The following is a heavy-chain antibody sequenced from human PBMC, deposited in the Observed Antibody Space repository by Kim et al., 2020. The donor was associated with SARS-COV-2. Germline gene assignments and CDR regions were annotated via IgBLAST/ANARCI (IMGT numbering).Heavy chain of an antibody. CDR3: ARMRAGIAAADY. Sequence: YYSTSLKTRITISKDTTKKQVVLTMTNMDPVDTATYYCARMRAGIAAADYWGQGTLVTVSS. J-gene: IGHJ4*02. D-gene: IGHD6-13*01. V-gene: IGHV2-70*01.